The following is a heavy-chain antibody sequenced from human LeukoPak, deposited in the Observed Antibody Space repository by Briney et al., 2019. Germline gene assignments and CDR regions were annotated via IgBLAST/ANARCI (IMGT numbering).Heavy chain of an antibody. CDR1: GFTFDDYA. J-gene: IGHJ4*02. V-gene: IGHV3-9*03. CDR3: AKDMGGTMIVVAIDY. D-gene: IGHD3-22*01. CDR2: ISWNSGSI. Sequence: GGSLRLSCAASGFTFDDYAMHWVRQAPGKGLEWVSGISWNSGSIGYADSVKGRFTISRDNAKNSLCLQMNSLRAEDMALYYCAKDMGGTMIVVAIDYWGQGTLVTVSS.